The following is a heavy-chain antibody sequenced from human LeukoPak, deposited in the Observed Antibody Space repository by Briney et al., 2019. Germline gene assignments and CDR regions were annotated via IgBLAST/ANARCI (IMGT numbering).Heavy chain of an antibody. D-gene: IGHD6-13*01. V-gene: IGHV4-39*07. CDR3: ARDGSSWQEYFDY. CDR1: GGSISSSSYY. Sequence: SETLSLTCTVSGGSISSSSYYWGWIRQPPGKGLEWIGSIYYSGSTYYNPSLKSRVTISVDTSKNQFSLKLSSVTAADTAVYYCARDGSSWQEYFDYWGQGTLVTVSS. J-gene: IGHJ4*02. CDR2: IYYSGST.